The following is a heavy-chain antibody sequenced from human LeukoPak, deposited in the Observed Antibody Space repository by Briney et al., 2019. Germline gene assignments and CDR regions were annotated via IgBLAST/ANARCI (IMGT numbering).Heavy chain of an antibody. CDR1: GFTFSSYS. J-gene: IGHJ4*02. CDR3: ARDDYGDYAGFDY. CDR2: ISSSSSYI. V-gene: IGHV3-21*01. D-gene: IGHD4-17*01. Sequence: GGSLRLSCAASGFTFSSYSMNWVRHAPGKGLAWVSSISSSSSYIYYADSVKGRFTISRDNAKNSLYLQMNSLRAEDTAVYYCARDDYGDYAGFDYWGQGTLVTVSS.